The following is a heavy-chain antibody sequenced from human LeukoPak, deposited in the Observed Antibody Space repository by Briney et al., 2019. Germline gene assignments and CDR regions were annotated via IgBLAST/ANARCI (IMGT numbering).Heavy chain of an antibody. D-gene: IGHD4-11*01. J-gene: IGHJ4*02. CDR1: GFTFDDYA. CDR2: ISWNSGSI. Sequence: GGSLRLSRAASGFTFDDYAMHWVRQAPGKGLEWVSGISWNSGSIGYADSVKGRFTISRDNAKNSLYLQMNSLRAEDTALYYCAKDIATVKLYYFDYWGQGTLVTVSS. V-gene: IGHV3-9*01. CDR3: AKDIATVKLYYFDY.